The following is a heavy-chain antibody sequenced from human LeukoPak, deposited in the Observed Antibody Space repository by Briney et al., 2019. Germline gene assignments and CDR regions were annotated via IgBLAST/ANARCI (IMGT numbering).Heavy chain of an antibody. D-gene: IGHD3-10*01. CDR1: GGSISSGGYS. J-gene: IGHJ5*02. CDR2: IYYSGST. V-gene: IGHV4-30-2*05. Sequence: SQTLSLTCAVSGGSISSGGYSWSWIRQPPGKGLEWIGYIYYSGSTYYNPSLKSRVTISVDTSKNQFSLKLSSVTAADTAVYFCARSFTMVRFDPWGQGTLVTVSS. CDR3: ARSFTMVRFDP.